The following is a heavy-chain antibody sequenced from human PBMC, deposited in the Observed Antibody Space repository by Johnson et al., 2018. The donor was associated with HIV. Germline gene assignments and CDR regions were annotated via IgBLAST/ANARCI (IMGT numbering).Heavy chain of an antibody. D-gene: IGHD4-23*01. J-gene: IGHJ3*02. CDR2: ISYDGSNK. CDR3: AREALPRGLQSSFGGAFDI. V-gene: IGHV3-30-3*01. CDR1: GFTFSSYA. Sequence: VQLVESGGDLVQPWGSLRLSCAASGFTFSSYAMHWVRQAPGKGLEWVAVISYDGSNKYYADSVKGRFTISRDNSKNTLYLQMNSLRAEDTAVYYCAREALPRGLQSSFGGAFDIWGQGTMVTVSS.